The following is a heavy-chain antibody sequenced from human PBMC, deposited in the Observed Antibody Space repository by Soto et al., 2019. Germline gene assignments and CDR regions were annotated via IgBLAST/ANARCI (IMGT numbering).Heavy chain of an antibody. Sequence: QLQLQESGPGLVKPSETLSLTCTVSGGSISTSSYYWGWIRQPPGKGLEWIGSIYYSGSTYYNPSLKSRVTISVDTSKHQFSLMLSSVTAADTAVYYCARDYDSSGDYWGQGTLVTVSS. V-gene: IGHV4-39*01. CDR2: IYYSGST. CDR1: GGSISTSSYY. J-gene: IGHJ4*02. D-gene: IGHD3-22*01. CDR3: ARDYDSSGDY.